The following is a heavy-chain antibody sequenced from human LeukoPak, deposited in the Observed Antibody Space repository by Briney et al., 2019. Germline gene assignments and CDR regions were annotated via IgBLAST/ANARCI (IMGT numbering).Heavy chain of an antibody. D-gene: IGHD2-2*01. CDR2: INPSGGST. V-gene: IGHV1-46*01. Sequence: ASVKVSCKASGYTFTSYYMHWVRQAPGQGLEWMGIINPSGGSTSYAQKFQGRVTMTRDTSTSTVYMELSSLRSEDTAVYYCARDVTYCSSTSCFEDRYYYYYYGMDVWGQGTTVTVSS. J-gene: IGHJ6*02. CDR3: ARDVTYCSSTSCFEDRYYYYYYGMDV. CDR1: GYTFTSYY.